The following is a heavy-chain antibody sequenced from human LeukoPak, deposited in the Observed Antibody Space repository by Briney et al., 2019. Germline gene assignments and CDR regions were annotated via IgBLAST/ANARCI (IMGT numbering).Heavy chain of an antibody. V-gene: IGHV4-38-2*02. CDR1: GYSISSGYY. CDR3: ARVRGGNYEAEAFDI. CDR2: IYHSGST. D-gene: IGHD4-23*01. Sequence: SETLSLTCTVSGYSISSGYYWGWIRQPPGKGLEWIGSIYHSGSTYYNPSLKSRATISVDTSKNQFSLKLSSVTAADTAVYYCARVRGGNYEAEAFDIWGQGTMVTVSS. J-gene: IGHJ3*02.